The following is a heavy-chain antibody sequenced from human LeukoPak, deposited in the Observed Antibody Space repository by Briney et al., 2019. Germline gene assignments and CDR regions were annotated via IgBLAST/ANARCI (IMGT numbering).Heavy chain of an antibody. CDR2: IYYSGST. Sequence: SETLSLTCTVSGGSISSYYWNWIRQPPGKGLEWIGYIYYSGSTNYNPSLKSRVTISVDTSKNQFSLKLSSVTAADTAVYYCARDHPEPIWFGESNWFDPWGQGALVTVSS. J-gene: IGHJ5*02. D-gene: IGHD3-10*01. CDR1: GGSISSYY. V-gene: IGHV4-59*12. CDR3: ARDHPEPIWFGESNWFDP.